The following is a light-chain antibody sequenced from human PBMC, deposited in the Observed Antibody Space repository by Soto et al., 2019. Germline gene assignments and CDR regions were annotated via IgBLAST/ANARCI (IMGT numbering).Light chain of an antibody. CDR3: SSYTSSSTLEV. CDR1: SSDVGGHNY. V-gene: IGLV2-14*01. Sequence: QSVLTQPASVSGSPGQSITISCTGTSSDVGGHNYVSWYQQHPGKAPELMIYEVSNRPSGVSNRFSGSKSGNTASLTISGLQAEDEADYYCSSYTSSSTLEVFGGGTKVTVL. J-gene: IGLJ3*02. CDR2: EVS.